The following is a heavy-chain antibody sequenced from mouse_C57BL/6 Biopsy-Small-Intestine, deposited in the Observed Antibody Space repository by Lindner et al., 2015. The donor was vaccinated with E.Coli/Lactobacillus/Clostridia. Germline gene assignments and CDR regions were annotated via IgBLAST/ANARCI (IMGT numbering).Heavy chain of an antibody. CDR1: GYIFYNYG. D-gene: IGHD1-1*02. Sequence: SVKVSCKASGYIFYNYGLTWVRQAPGQGLEWIGWISAYNGDTKSDQKFQGRVTMTTDTSTSTVHMDLRSLRFDDTAVYYCARGRKSRWEPHWRQDDAFDVWGQGDNGHRLF. J-gene: IGHJ3*02. CDR2: ISAYNGDT. CDR3: ARGRKSRWEPHWRQDDAFDV. V-gene: IGHV14-1*02.